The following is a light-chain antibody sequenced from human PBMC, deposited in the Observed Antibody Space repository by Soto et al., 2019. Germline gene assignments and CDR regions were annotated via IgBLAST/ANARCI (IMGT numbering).Light chain of an antibody. J-gene: IGLJ1*01. CDR3: GSITRSSTSV. Sequence: SALSQPASVSGSPGQPITISCTGTSSDVGGFEYVSWYQHQPGKAPKLIIYDVTKRPSGVSNRFSGSKSGNTASLTISGIQAEDEGDYYCGSITRSSTSVFGTGTKVTVL. CDR2: DVT. V-gene: IGLV2-14*01. CDR1: SSDVGGFEY.